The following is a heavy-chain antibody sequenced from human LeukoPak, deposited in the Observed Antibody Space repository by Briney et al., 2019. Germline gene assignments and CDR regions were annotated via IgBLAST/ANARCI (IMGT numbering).Heavy chain of an antibody. Sequence: PGGSLRVSCAASGFTFSRYWMHWVRQAPGKGLVWVSRIKSDGSTNYADSVKGRFTISRDNAKNTVSLQMNSLRAEDTGVYHCARAPAEIGGYYPEYFRHWGQGTLVTVSS. V-gene: IGHV3-74*01. CDR2: IKSDGST. CDR1: GFTFSRYW. J-gene: IGHJ1*01. D-gene: IGHD3-22*01. CDR3: ARAPAEIGGYYPEYFRH.